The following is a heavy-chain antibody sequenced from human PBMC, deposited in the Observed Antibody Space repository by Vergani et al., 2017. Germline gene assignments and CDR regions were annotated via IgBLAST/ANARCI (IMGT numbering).Heavy chain of an antibody. D-gene: IGHD3-10*01. V-gene: IGHV4-61*02. CDR3: AREGTYYYGSGSYPDY. Sequence: QVQLQESGPGLVKPSQTLSLTCTVSGGSISSGSYYWSWIRQPAGKGLEWIGRIYTSGSTNYNPSLKSRVTISVDTSKNQFSLKLSSVTAADTAVYYCAREGTYYYGSGSYPDYWGQGTLVTVSS. CDR1: GGSISSGSYY. J-gene: IGHJ4*02. CDR2: IYTSGST.